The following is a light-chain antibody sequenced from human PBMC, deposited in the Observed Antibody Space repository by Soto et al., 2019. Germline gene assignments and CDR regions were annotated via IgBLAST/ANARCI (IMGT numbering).Light chain of an antibody. CDR1: QTISTW. Sequence: DIPMTQSPSTLSASLGDRVTITCRASQTISTWLAWYQQKPGRAPSLLIYDASTLEGGVPSRFSGSASGTEFTLTISSLQPDDFGTYYCQQYSSYPYTFGQGTKLDIK. V-gene: IGKV1-5*01. J-gene: IGKJ2*01. CDR3: QQYSSYPYT. CDR2: DAS.